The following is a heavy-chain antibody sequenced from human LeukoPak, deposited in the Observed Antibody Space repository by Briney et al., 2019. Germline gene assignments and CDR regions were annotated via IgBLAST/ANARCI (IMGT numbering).Heavy chain of an antibody. V-gene: IGHV1-2*02. CDR3: ATSDLRFGFGDWFDP. CDR1: GYTFTGFY. Sequence: ASVKVSCKASGYTFTGFYIHWVRQALGEGPQWMGWVNPNSGGTNYAKKFQGRVTLTRDTSITTAYMELSSLRSDDTAVYYCATSDLRFGFGDWFDPWGQGTLVTVSS. D-gene: IGHD3-10*01. J-gene: IGHJ5*02. CDR2: VNPNSGGT.